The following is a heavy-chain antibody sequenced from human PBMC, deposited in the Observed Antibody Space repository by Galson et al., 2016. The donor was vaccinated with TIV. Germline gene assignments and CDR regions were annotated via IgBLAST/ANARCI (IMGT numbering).Heavy chain of an antibody. CDR2: IHWDDAE. Sequence: PALVKPTQTLTLTCTFSGFSLSTSGVGVGWFRQPPGKTLEWLAFIHWDDAERYSPYLRTRLTITKDTSKNRVVLTLTNMDPADTATYFCAHSRAYFGELSTVYSFDYWGQGTLVTVSS. CDR3: AHSRAYFGELSTVYSFDY. J-gene: IGHJ4*02. D-gene: IGHD3-10*01. V-gene: IGHV2-5*02. CDR1: GFSLSTSGVG.